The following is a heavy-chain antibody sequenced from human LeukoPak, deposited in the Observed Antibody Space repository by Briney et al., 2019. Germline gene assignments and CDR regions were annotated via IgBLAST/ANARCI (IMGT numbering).Heavy chain of an antibody. V-gene: IGHV3-48*03. D-gene: IGHD3-3*01. Sequence: PGGSLRLSCAASGFTFSSYEMNWVPQAPGKGLEWVSYISNSGSTIFYAGSVKGRFTISRDNAKNSLYLQMNSLRVEDTAFYFCARGLFGVAKSVDYWGQGTLVTVSS. CDR1: GFTFSSYE. CDR2: ISNSGSTI. J-gene: IGHJ4*02. CDR3: ARGLFGVAKSVDY.